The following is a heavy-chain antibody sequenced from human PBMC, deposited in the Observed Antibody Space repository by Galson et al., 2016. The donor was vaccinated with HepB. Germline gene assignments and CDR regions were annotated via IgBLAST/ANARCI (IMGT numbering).Heavy chain of an antibody. CDR3: VKSVWLGRGFVS. J-gene: IGHJ4*02. Sequence: CAISGDSVSNNIDGWNWIRQSPSRGLEWLGRTYYRSEWRYDYAPSVQSRISINPDTSKNQFSLHLNSVTPEGTAVYYCVKSVWLGRGFVSWGQGTLVTVSS. V-gene: IGHV6-1*01. D-gene: IGHD6-19*01. CDR2: TYYRSEWRY. CDR1: GDSVSNNIDG.